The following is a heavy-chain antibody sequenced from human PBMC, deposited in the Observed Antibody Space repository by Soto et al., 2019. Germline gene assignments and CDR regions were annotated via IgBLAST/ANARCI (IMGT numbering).Heavy chain of an antibody. CDR3: ARSPDSSGYYPRRYYYGMDV. D-gene: IGHD3-22*01. Sequence: PSETLSLTCTVSGGSVSSGNYYWSWIRQPPGKGLEWIGFIYYTGSTSYNPSLKSRVTISVDTSKNQFSLKLTSVTAADTAVYYCARSPDSSGYYPRRYYYGMDVWGQGTTVTVSS. CDR1: GGSVSSGNYY. J-gene: IGHJ6*02. CDR2: IYYTGST. V-gene: IGHV4-61*01.